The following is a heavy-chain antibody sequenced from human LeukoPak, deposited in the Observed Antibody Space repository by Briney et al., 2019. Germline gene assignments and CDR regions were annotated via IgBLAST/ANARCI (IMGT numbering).Heavy chain of an antibody. Sequence: SETLSLTCTVSGGSISSGDYYWSWIRQPPGKGLEWIGYIYYSGSTYYNPSLKSRVTMSVDTSKNQFSLKLSSVTAADTAVYYCARDKRGYDFWSGSPAWALDYWGQGTLVTVSS. V-gene: IGHV4-30-4*01. CDR3: ARDKRGYDFWSGSPAWALDY. CDR2: IYYSGST. J-gene: IGHJ4*02. D-gene: IGHD3-3*01. CDR1: GGSISSGDYY.